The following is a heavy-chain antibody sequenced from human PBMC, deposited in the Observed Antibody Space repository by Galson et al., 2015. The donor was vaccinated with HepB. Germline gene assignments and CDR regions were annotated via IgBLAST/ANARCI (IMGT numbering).Heavy chain of an antibody. V-gene: IGHV3-74*01. CDR1: GFTFSKNW. CDR2: TNRVGAIT. D-gene: IGHD4-17*01. CDR3: AREVEDYGDYAFGD. Sequence: SLRLSCAASGFTFSKNWMHWVRQAPGKGLVWVARTNRVGAITSYADSVKGRFTISRDNAENTLYLHLNGLRVEDTAVYYCAREVEDYGDYAFGDWGRGALVTVS. J-gene: IGHJ4*02.